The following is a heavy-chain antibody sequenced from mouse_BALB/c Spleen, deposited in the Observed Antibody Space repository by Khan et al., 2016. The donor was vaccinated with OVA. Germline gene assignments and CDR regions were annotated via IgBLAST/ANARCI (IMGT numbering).Heavy chain of an antibody. V-gene: IGHV5-6*01. CDR1: GFTFSSYS. CDR3: AGDYSGSFAY. J-gene: IGHJ3*01. D-gene: IGHD2-4*01. CDR2: ISSGGDYT. Sequence: EVELVESGGDLVKPGGSLKLSCAASGFTFSSYSMPWVRQTPDKRLEWVASISSGGDYTYYPDSVKGRFTISRDNSKNTLYLQMSDLKSEDTAMYYCAGDYSGSFAYWGQGTLVTVSA.